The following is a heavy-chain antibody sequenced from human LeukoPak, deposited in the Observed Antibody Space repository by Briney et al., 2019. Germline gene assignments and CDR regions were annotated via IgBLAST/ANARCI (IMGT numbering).Heavy chain of an antibody. Sequence: GGSLRLSCAASGFTFSSYAMSWVRQAPGKGLEWVSAISGSGGSTYYADSVKGRFTISRDSSKNTLYLQMNSLRAEDTAVYYCAKDRLREPHFDPWGQGTLVTVSS. CDR1: GFTFSSYA. D-gene: IGHD1-26*01. CDR2: ISGSGGST. V-gene: IGHV3-23*01. J-gene: IGHJ5*02. CDR3: AKDRLREPHFDP.